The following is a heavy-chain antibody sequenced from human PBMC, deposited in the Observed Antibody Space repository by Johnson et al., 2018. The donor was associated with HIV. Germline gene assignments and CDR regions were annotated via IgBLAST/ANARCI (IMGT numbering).Heavy chain of an antibody. Sequence: EQLVESGGGLVKPGGSLRLSCAASGFTFDDHGMSWVRQAPGKGLVWVSGINWNGGTTGYADSVKGRFTISRDNAKNSLYLQMNSLRAEDTALYYCAKAGYSSSWYGGDAFDIWGQGTMVTVSS. CDR3: AKAGYSSSWYGGDAFDI. D-gene: IGHD6-13*01. CDR2: INWNGGTT. J-gene: IGHJ3*02. CDR1: GFTFDDHG. V-gene: IGHV3-20*04.